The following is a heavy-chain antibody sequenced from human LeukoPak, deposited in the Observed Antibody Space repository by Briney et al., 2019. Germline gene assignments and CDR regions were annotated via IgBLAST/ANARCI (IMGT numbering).Heavy chain of an antibody. Sequence: GASVKVSCKASGGTFSSYAISWVRQAPGQGLEWMGWMNPNSGNTGYAQKFQGRVTITRNTSISTAYMELSSLRSEDTAVYYCAREGPRAPGAFDIWGQGTMVTVSS. CDR3: AREGPRAPGAFDI. CDR1: GGTFSSYA. V-gene: IGHV1-8*03. CDR2: MNPNSGNT. J-gene: IGHJ3*02.